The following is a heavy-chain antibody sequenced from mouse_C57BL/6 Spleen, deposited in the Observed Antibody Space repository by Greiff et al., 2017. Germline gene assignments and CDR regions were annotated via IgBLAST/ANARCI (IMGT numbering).Heavy chain of an antibody. D-gene: IGHD2-2*01. CDR1: GFTFSDYG. CDR3: AIDGYDNYFDY. V-gene: IGHV5-17*01. J-gene: IGHJ2*01. CDR2: ISSGSSTI. Sequence: EVKLVESGGGLVKPGGSLKLSCAASGFTFSDYGMHWVRQAPEKGLEWVAYISSGSSTIYYADTVKGRFTISRDNAKNTLFLQMTSLRSEDTAMYYCAIDGYDNYFDYWGQGTTLTVSS.